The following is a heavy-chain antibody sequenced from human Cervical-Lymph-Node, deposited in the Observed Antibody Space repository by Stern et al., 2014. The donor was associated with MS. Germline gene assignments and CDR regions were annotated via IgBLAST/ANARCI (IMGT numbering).Heavy chain of an antibody. CDR3: ASPLTATSVPFGYYGMDV. CDR2: IVPRFGKP. CDR1: GGTFSTYA. D-gene: IGHD4-17*01. V-gene: IGHV1-69*01. Sequence: VQLVESGAEVTKPGSSVKVSCKASGGTFSTYATSWVRQAPGQGLEWMGGIVPRFGKPNYAAKVQGRVTISADESTSTAYMDLSSLRSEDTAVYYCASPLTATSVPFGYYGMDVWGQGTTVTVS. J-gene: IGHJ6*02.